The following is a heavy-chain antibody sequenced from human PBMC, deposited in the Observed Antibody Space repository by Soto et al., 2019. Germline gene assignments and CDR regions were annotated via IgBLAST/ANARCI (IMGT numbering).Heavy chain of an antibody. CDR1: GDSISSSSDY. D-gene: IGHD2-15*01. CDR2: MYSSGSP. J-gene: IGHJ4*02. Sequence: HSETLSLTCTVSGDSISSSSDYWGWIRQPPGKGLEWIGNMYSSGSPYYNPSLKSRVTISVDTSKNQFSLKLSSVTAADTAVYNCAREQRKNCGGSCYLFDYWGQGTQVTVSS. V-gene: IGHV4-39*02. CDR3: AREQRKNCGGSCYLFDY.